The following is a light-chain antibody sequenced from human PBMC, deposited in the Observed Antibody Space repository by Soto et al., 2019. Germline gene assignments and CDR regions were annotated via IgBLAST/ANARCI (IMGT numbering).Light chain of an antibody. CDR2: DAS. J-gene: IGKJ1*01. CDR3: QQYDGYSRT. V-gene: IGKV3-11*01. Sequence: EVVLTQSPATLSLSPGERATLSCRASQTTSNHLAWYQQKPGLGPRLLIYDASKRATGIPARFSGSGSGTDFTLTISSLQPDDFATYYCQQYDGYSRTFGQGTKVEIK. CDR1: QTTSNH.